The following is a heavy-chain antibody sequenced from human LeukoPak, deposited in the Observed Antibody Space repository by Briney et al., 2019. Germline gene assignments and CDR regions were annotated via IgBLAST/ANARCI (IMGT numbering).Heavy chain of an antibody. CDR2: ISSSGST. Sequence: SETLSLTCSVSGSSISTYYWSWIRQPVGRGLEWIGRISSSGSTNYNPSFESRVTMSVDTSKNQFSLKMSSVTAADTAVYYCARDAKAFGGTIVIDYFDYWGQGTLATVSS. J-gene: IGHJ4*02. CDR3: ARDAKAFGGTIVIDYFDY. D-gene: IGHD3-16*02. CDR1: GSSISTYY. V-gene: IGHV4-4*07.